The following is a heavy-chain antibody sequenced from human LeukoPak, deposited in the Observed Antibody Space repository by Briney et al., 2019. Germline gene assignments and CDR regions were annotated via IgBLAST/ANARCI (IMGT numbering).Heavy chain of an antibody. J-gene: IGHJ4*02. D-gene: IGHD3-10*01. CDR2: IYTSGST. CDR1: GGSISSYY. V-gene: IGHV4-4*07. Sequence: SSETLSLTCTVSGGSISSYYWSWIRQPAGKGLEWIGRIYTSGSTNYNPSLKSRVTISVDTSKNQFSLKLSSVTAADTAVYYCARRSGNYYYGSGSYSNWGQGTLVTVSS. CDR3: ARRSGNYYYGSGSYSN.